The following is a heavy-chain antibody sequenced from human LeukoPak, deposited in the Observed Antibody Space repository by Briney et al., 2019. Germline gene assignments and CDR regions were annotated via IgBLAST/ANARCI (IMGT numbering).Heavy chain of an antibody. Sequence: ASVKVSCKTSGYTFTGYYIHWVRQAPGQGLECMGIINPSGGSTSYAQKFQGRVTMTRDMSTSTVYMELSSLRSEDTAVYYCARGGVGATTYVWFDPWGQGTLVTVSS. D-gene: IGHD1-26*01. J-gene: IGHJ5*02. CDR2: INPSGGST. V-gene: IGHV1-46*01. CDR1: GYTFTGYY. CDR3: ARGGVGATTYVWFDP.